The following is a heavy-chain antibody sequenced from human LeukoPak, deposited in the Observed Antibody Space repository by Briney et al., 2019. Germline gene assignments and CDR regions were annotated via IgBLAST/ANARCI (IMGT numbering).Heavy chain of an antibody. J-gene: IGHJ4*02. CDR2: IYSGGST. CDR3: ARDEDYDILTGYFIEDY. D-gene: IGHD3-9*01. Sequence: GGSLRLSCAASGFTVSSNYMSWVRQAPGKGLEWVSVIYSGGSTYYADSVKGRFTISRDNSKNTLYLQMNSLRAEDTAVYYCARDEDYDILTGYFIEDYWGQGTLVTVSS. V-gene: IGHV3-66*01. CDR1: GFTVSSNY.